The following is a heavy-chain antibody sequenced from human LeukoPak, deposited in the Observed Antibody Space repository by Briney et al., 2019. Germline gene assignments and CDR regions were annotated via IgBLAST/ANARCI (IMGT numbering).Heavy chain of an antibody. J-gene: IGHJ4*02. V-gene: IGHV1-2*02. CDR2: IDPNTGGT. CDR1: GYTFTGYY. CDR3: AKFWHSDC. Sequence: GASVKVSCKASGYTFTGYYIHWVRQAPRQGLEWMGWIDPNTGGTHYAQKFQGRVTMTRDTSIGTAYMQLSGLTFDDTAVYYCAKFWHSDCWGQGTLVIVSS.